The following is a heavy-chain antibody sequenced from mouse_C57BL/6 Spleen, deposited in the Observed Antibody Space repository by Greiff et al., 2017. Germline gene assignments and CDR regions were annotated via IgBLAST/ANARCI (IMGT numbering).Heavy chain of an antibody. CDR2: ISSGSSTI. Sequence: EVKVVESGGGLVKPGGSLKLSCAASGFTFSDYGMHWVRQAPEKGLEWVAYISSGSSTIYYADTVKGRFTVSRSNAKYTLFLQMTSLRSEDTAMDYCARLAYGNYDAMDYWGQGTSVTVSS. CDR3: ARLAYGNYDAMDY. V-gene: IGHV5-17*01. J-gene: IGHJ4*01. CDR1: GFTFSDYG. D-gene: IGHD2-1*01.